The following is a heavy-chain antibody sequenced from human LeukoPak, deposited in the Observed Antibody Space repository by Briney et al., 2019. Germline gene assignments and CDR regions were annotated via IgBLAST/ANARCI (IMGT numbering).Heavy chain of an antibody. D-gene: IGHD3-10*01. CDR2: IYSSGST. V-gene: IGHV4-4*07. J-gene: IGHJ4*02. CDR1: GGSISSYY. CDR3: ARGLYGSGDY. Sequence: SETLSHTCTVPGGSISSYYWSCVRQPAGKGLGWIGRIYSSGSTNYNPSLKSRVTMSVDTSKNQFSLKLTSVTAADTAVYYCARGLYGSGDYWGQGTLVTVSS.